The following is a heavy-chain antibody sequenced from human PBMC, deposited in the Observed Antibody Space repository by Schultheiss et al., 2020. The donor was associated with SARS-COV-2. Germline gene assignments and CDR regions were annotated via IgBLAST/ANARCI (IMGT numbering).Heavy chain of an antibody. CDR2: INHSGST. CDR1: GDSISHNH. Sequence: SETLSLTCTVSGDSISHNHWTWIRQPPGKGLEWIGEINHSGSTNYNPSLKSRVTISVDTSKNQFSLKLSSVTAADTAVYYCARGVSSGWRGSIIYYYYGMDVWGQGTTVTVSS. D-gene: IGHD6-19*01. V-gene: IGHV4-34*01. J-gene: IGHJ6*02. CDR3: ARGVSSGWRGSIIYYYYGMDV.